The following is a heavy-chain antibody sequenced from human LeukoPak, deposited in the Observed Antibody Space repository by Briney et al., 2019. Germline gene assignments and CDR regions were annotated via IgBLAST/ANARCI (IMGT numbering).Heavy chain of an antibody. CDR1: GFTFSSYG. CDR2: IWYDGSNK. D-gene: IGHD6-13*01. V-gene: IGHV3-33*01. Sequence: GRSLRLSCAASGFTFSSYGMHWVRQAPGKGLEWVAVIWYDGSNKYYADSVKGRFTISRDHSKNTLYLQMNSLRAEDTAVYYCARSLYSSSWYHYYYYGMDVWGQGTTVTVSS. J-gene: IGHJ6*02. CDR3: ARSLYSSSWYHYYYYGMDV.